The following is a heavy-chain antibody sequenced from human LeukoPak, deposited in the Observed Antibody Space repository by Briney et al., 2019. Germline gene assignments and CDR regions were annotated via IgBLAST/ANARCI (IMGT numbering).Heavy chain of an antibody. Sequence: SETLSLTCTVSGGSISSYYWSWIRQPPGKGLEWIGYIYYSGSTNYNPSLKSRVTISVDTSKNQFSLKLSSVTAADTAVYYCARGPYCSGGSCYSPWDYWGQGTLVTVSS. J-gene: IGHJ4*02. CDR2: IYYSGST. D-gene: IGHD2-15*01. CDR1: GGSISSYY. V-gene: IGHV4-59*08. CDR3: ARGPYCSGGSCYSPWDY.